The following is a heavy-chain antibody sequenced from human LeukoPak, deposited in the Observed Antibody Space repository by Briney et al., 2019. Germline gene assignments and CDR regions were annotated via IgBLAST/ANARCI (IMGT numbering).Heavy chain of an antibody. V-gene: IGHV3-21*01. Sequence: GGSLRLSCAASGFTFSSYSMNWVRQAPGKGLEWVSSISSGSTYIYYADSVKGRFTISRDNAKNSLYLQMNSLRVEDTAVYYCARIRSDYYMDVWGKGTTVTVSS. CDR1: GFTFSSYS. CDR2: ISSGSTYI. J-gene: IGHJ6*03. CDR3: ARIRSDYYMDV.